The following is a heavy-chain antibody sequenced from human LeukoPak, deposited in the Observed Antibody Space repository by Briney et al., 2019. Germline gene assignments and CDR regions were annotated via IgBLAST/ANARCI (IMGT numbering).Heavy chain of an antibody. D-gene: IGHD3-3*01. J-gene: IGHJ6*02. CDR3: ARDQTITIFGVVITGSYYGMDV. Sequence: ASVKVSCKASGYTFISYVISWVRQAPGQGLEWMGWISAYNGNTNYAQKLQGRVTMTTDTSTSTAYMELRSLRSDDTAVYYCARDQTITIFGVVITGSYYGMDVWGQGTTVTVSS. CDR1: GYTFISYV. V-gene: IGHV1-18*01. CDR2: ISAYNGNT.